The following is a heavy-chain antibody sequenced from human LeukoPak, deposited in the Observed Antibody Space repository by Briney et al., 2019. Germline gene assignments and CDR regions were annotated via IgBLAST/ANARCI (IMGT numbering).Heavy chain of an antibody. D-gene: IGHD5-18*01. CDR3: ARDQDSLDY. J-gene: IGHJ4*02. Sequence: GGSLRLSCAASGFTFEDYTMHWVRQAPGKGLEWVAVIWYDGSNKYYADSVKGRFTISRDNSKNTLYLQMNSLRAEDTAVYYCARDQDSLDYWGQGTLVTVSS. CDR2: IWYDGSNK. CDR1: GFTFEDYT. V-gene: IGHV3-33*08.